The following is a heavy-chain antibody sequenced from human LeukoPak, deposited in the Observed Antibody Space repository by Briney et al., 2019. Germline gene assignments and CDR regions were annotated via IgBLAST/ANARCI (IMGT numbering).Heavy chain of an antibody. CDR2: IWYDGSNK. D-gene: IGHD3-10*01. Sequence: GGSLRLSCAASGFTFSSYGMHWVRQAPGKGLEWVAVIWYDGSNKYYADSVKGRFTISRDNSKNTLYLQMNSLRAEDTAVYYCARDHTMVRGVIGWFDPWGQGTLVTVSS. CDR3: ARDHTMVRGVIGWFDP. J-gene: IGHJ5*02. CDR1: GFTFSSYG. V-gene: IGHV3-33*01.